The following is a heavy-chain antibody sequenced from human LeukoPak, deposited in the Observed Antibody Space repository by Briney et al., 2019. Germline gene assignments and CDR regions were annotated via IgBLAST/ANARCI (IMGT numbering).Heavy chain of an antibody. CDR2: IWYDGSNK. CDR3: ARDRSGYSSGWFPDY. D-gene: IGHD6-19*01. V-gene: IGHV3-33*01. CDR1: GFTFSSYG. Sequence: GGSLRLSCAASGFTFSSYGMPWVRQAPGKGLEWVAVIWYDGSNKYYADSVKGRFTISRDNSKNTLYLQMNSLRAEDTAVYYCARDRSGYSSGWFPDYWGQGTLVTVSS. J-gene: IGHJ4*02.